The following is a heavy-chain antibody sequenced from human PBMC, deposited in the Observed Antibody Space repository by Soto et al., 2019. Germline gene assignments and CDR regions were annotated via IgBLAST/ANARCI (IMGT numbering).Heavy chain of an antibody. CDR3: ARDPRSLDQNASDI. CDR1: GFTFSSYS. CDR2: ISSSSSYI. Sequence: PGGSLRLSCAASGFTFSSYSMNWVRQAPGKGLEWVSSISSSSSYIYYADSVKGRFTISRDNAKNSLYLQMNSLRAEDTAVYYCARDPRSLDQNASDIWGQGTMVTVSS. J-gene: IGHJ3*02. V-gene: IGHV3-21*01.